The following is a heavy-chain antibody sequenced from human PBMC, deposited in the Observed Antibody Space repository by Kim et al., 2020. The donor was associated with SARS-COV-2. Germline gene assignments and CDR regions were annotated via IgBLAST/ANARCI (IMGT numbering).Heavy chain of an antibody. J-gene: IGHJ5*02. D-gene: IGHD3-22*01. V-gene: IGHV3-73*01. CDR3: TGYDSSGYYHDH. Sequence: AYAASVKGRFTISRDDSKNTAYLQMNSLKTEDTAVYSCTGYDSSGYYHDHWGQGTLVTVSS.